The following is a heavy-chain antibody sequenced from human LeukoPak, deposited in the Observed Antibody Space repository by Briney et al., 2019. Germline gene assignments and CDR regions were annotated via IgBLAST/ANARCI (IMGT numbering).Heavy chain of an antibody. CDR2: IYPGDSDT. J-gene: IGHJ4*02. V-gene: IGHV5-51*01. CDR3: ARIFCSGGSCPSDY. D-gene: IGHD2-15*01. Sequence: LGESLKISCRGSGYSFTSYWIGWVRQMPGKGLEWMGIIYPGDSDTRYSPSFQGQVTISADKSISTAYLQWSSLEASDTAMYYCARIFCSGGSCPSDYWGQGTLVTVSS. CDR1: GYSFTSYW.